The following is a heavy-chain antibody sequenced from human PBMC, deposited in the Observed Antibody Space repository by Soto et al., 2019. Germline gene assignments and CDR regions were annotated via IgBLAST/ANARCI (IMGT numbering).Heavy chain of an antibody. CDR3: AKGGGHLVD. D-gene: IGHD3-16*01. CDR1: GFTFDDYA. J-gene: IGHJ4*02. CDR2: ISWNSGSI. V-gene: IGHV3-9*01. Sequence: GGSLRLSCAASGFTFDDYAMHLVRQAPGKGLEWVSGISWNSGSIGYADSVKGRFTISRDNAKNSLYLQMNSLRAEDTALYYCAKGGGHLVDWGQGTLVTVSS.